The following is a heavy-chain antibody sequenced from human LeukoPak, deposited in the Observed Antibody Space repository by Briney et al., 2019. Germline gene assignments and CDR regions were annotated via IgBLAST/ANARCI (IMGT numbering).Heavy chain of an antibody. CDR1: GGTFSSYA. D-gene: IGHD3-3*01. CDR2: ISAYNGNT. Sequence: ASVKVSCKASGGTFSSYAISWVRQAPGQGLEWMGWISAYNGNTNYAQKLQGRVTMTTDTSTSTAYMELRSLRSDDTAVYYCARDYPYDFWSGFSYYYYYYGMDVWGQGTTVTVSS. J-gene: IGHJ6*02. CDR3: ARDYPYDFWSGFSYYYYYYGMDV. V-gene: IGHV1-18*01.